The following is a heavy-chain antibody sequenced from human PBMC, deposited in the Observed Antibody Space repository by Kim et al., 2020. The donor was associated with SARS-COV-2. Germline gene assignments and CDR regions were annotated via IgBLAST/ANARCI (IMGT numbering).Heavy chain of an antibody. CDR3: ARGYISGGSAVDY. D-gene: IGHD1-26*01. J-gene: IGHJ4*02. V-gene: IGHV3-11*01. Sequence: YAGIVKGRFTVTRNNAKNSLYLQLNSLRGEDTAVYYCARGYISGGSAVDYWGQGTLVTVSS.